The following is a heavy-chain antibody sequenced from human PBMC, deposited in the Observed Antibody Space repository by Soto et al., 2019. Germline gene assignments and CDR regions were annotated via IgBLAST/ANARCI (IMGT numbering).Heavy chain of an antibody. CDR2: IYPGDSDR. CDR3: VRYRSRDYYYGMDV. CDR1: GYSFDNYW. Sequence: GESLKISCKGSGYSFDNYWIGWVRQMPGKGLEWMAIIYPGDSDRRYSPSFQGQVTISADQSISTAYLQWSSLKASDTANYYCVRYRSRDYYYGMDVWGQGTTVTVSS. D-gene: IGHD1-26*01. J-gene: IGHJ6*02. V-gene: IGHV5-51*01.